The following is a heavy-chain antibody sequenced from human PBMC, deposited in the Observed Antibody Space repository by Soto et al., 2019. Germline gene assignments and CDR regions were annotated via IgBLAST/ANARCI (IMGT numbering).Heavy chain of an antibody. D-gene: IGHD3-10*01. CDR1: GFTFSSYS. V-gene: IGHV3-21*01. CDR3: ARDATYYYGSGSYSDGMDV. J-gene: IGHJ6*02. CDR2: ISSSSSYI. Sequence: PGGSLRLSCAASGFTFSSYSMNWVRQAPGKGLEWVSSISSSSSYIYYADSVKGRFTISRDNAKNSLYLQMNSLRAEDTAVYYCARDATYYYGSGSYSDGMDVWGQGTTVTVSS.